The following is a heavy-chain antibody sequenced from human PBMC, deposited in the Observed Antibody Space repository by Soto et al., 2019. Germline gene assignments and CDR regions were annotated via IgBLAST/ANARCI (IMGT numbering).Heavy chain of an antibody. V-gene: IGHV4-31*03. CDR3: ARQGAYCSGGSCWLGNYYYYGMDV. CDR1: GGSISSGGYY. D-gene: IGHD2-15*01. CDR2: IYYSGST. J-gene: IGHJ6*02. Sequence: SETLSLTCTVSGGSISSGGYYWSWIRQHPGKGLEWIGYIYYSGSTYYNPSLKSRVTISVDTSKNQFSLKLSSVTAADTAVYYCARQGAYCSGGSCWLGNYYYYGMDVWGQGTTVTVSS.